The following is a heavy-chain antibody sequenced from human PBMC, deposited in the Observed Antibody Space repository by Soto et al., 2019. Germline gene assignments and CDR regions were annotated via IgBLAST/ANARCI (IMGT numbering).Heavy chain of an antibody. CDR2: IYYRGST. CDR1: GGSLSSGDYY. CDR3: ARGVVVVAATSNGMDV. Sequence: PSETLSLTCTLSGGSLSSGDYYWSWIRQPPGKGLEWIGYIYYRGSTYYTPSLKSRVTISVDTSKNQFSLKLSSVTAADTAVYYCARGVVVVAATSNGMDVWGQGTTVTVSS. D-gene: IGHD2-15*01. V-gene: IGHV4-30-4*01. J-gene: IGHJ6*02.